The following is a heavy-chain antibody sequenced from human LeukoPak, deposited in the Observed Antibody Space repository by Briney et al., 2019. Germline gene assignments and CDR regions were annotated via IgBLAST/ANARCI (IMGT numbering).Heavy chain of an antibody. CDR3: ARHMRWSHFDY. V-gene: IGHV4-59*01. D-gene: IGHD2-15*01. Sequence: PSETLSLTCTVSGGSISSYYWSWIRQPPGKGLEWIGYIYYSGSTNYNPSLKSRVTISVDTSKNQFSLKLSSVTAADTAVYYCARHMRWSHFDYWGQGTLVTVSS. CDR2: IYYSGST. J-gene: IGHJ4*02. CDR1: GGSISSYY.